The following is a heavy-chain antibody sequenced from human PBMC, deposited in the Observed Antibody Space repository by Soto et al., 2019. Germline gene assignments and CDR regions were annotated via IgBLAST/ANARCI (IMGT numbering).Heavy chain of an antibody. Sequence: QAQLLQSGAEMKKPGASVKVSCKASGYTFINYFIHWLRQAPGQGLEWIGIVHPSRGTADYAQKFKGRVTLTTDMSTRTVYMDLSNLRSEDTAVYYCARPLIGNTVDLWGQGTTVIVSS. CDR3: ARPLIGNTVDL. V-gene: IGHV1-46*01. CDR2: VHPSRGTA. CDR1: GYTFINYF. J-gene: IGHJ3*01. D-gene: IGHD1-7*01.